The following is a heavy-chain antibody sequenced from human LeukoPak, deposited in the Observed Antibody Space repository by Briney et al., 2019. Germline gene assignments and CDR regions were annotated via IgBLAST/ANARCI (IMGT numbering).Heavy chain of an antibody. CDR2: INWNGGST. V-gene: IGHV3-20*04. D-gene: IGHD2-15*01. Sequence: PGGSLRLSCAASGFTFSDYYMSWIRQAPGKGLEWVSGINWNGGSTGYADSVKGRFTISRDNAKNTLYLQMNSLRAEDTALYYCAREAVVVVAATPEEYDAFDIWGQGTMVTVSS. J-gene: IGHJ3*02. CDR1: GFTFSDYY. CDR3: AREAVVVVAATPEEYDAFDI.